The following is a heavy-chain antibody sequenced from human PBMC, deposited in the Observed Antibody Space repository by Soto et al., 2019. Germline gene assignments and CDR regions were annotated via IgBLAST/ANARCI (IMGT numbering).Heavy chain of an antibody. Sequence: SGPTLVNPTETLTLTCTVSGFSLTTGKMGVSWIRQPPGKALEWLAHIFSDNERSYSTSLQGRLTISKDTSGSQVVLSMTNVDPVDTATYYCARMNCDSYQIYYAMDVWGQGTTVTVSS. CDR3: ARMNCDSYQIYYAMDV. CDR1: GFSLTTGKMG. J-gene: IGHJ6*02. D-gene: IGHD2-21*02. V-gene: IGHV2-26*01. CDR2: IFSDNER.